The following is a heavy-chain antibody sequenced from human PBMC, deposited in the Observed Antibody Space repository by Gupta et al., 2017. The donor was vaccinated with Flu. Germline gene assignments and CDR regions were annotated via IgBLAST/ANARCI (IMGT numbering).Heavy chain of an antibody. CDR3: VXERVDYGDYQGFE. CDR2: IKNDGSST. V-gene: IGHV3-74*01. D-gene: IGHD4-17*01. Sequence: EVQLVESGGGSVQPGGSLRLSCEASGFTFSSHWMHWVRQAPGKGLAWVSRIKNDGSSTTYADAVKGRFTISRDNAKNTLYLQMNSLRAEXTXVYYCVXERVDYGDYQGFEWGQGTLVTVSS. J-gene: IGHJ4*02. CDR1: GFTFSSHW.